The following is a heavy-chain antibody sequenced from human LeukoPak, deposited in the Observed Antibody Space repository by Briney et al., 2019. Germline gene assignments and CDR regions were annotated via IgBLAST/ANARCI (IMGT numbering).Heavy chain of an antibody. D-gene: IGHD3-22*01. CDR3: AKAEYYYDSSGYSYYFDY. CDR2: ISGSGGST. CDR1: GFTFRSYA. J-gene: IGHJ4*02. V-gene: IGHV3-23*01. Sequence: GGSLRLSCAASGFTFRSYAMSWVRQAPGKGLEWVSAISGSGGSTYYADSVKGRFTISRDNSKNTLYLQMNSLRAEDTAVYYCAKAEYYYDSSGYSYYFDYWGQGTLVTVSS.